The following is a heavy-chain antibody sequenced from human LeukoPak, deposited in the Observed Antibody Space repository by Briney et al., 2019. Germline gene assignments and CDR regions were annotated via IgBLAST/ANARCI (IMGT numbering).Heavy chain of an antibody. CDR1: GFTFSTYT. V-gene: IGHV3-21*01. J-gene: IGHJ4*02. CDR3: ARVNGDYEGGGAPDY. CDR2: ISSSSIYI. D-gene: IGHD4-17*01. Sequence: KAGGSLRLSCAASGFTFSTYTMNWVRQAPGKGLEWVSSISSSSIYIYYTDSVKGRFTISRDNARNSVYLQMNNLRAEDTAVYYCARVNGDYEGGGAPDYWGQGTLVTVSS.